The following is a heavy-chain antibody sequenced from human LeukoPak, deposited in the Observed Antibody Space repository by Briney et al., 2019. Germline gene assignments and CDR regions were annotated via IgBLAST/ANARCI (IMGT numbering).Heavy chain of an antibody. CDR2: ISGSGGST. J-gene: IGHJ4*02. D-gene: IGHD6-19*01. V-gene: IGHV3-23*01. CDR1: GFTFSSYA. CDR3: AKATYSSQSPGFDY. Sequence: GGSLRLSCAASGFTFSSYAMSWVRQAPGKGLEWASAISGSGGSTYYADSVKGRFTISRDNSKNTLYLQMNSLRAEDTAVYYCAKATYSSQSPGFDYWGQGTLVTVSS.